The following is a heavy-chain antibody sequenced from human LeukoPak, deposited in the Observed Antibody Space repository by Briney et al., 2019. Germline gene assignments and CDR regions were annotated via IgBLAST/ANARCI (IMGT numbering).Heavy chain of an antibody. D-gene: IGHD6-13*01. V-gene: IGHV3-7*01. Sequence: GGSLRLSCAASGFTFSSYWMSWVRQAPGKGLEWVANIKQDGSEKYYVDSVKGRFTISRDNAKNSLYLQMNSLRAEDTAVYYCARVTRAGYSSSWYPFSPWGQGTLVTVSS. CDR3: ARVTRAGYSSSWYPFSP. CDR1: GFTFSSYW. CDR2: IKQDGSEK. J-gene: IGHJ5*02.